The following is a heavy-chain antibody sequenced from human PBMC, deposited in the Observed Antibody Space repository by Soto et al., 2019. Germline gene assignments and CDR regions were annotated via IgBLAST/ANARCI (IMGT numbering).Heavy chain of an antibody. V-gene: IGHV4-4*07. CDR2: IYTSGST. Sequence: SETLSLTXTVSGGSISSYYWSWIRQPAGKGLEWIGRIYTSGSTNYNPSLKSRVTMSVDTSKNQFSLKLSSVTAADTAVYYCARAPVSLDTISYFDYWGQGKLVTVSS. CDR1: GGSISSYY. CDR3: ARAPVSLDTISYFDY. J-gene: IGHJ4*02. D-gene: IGHD2-2*01.